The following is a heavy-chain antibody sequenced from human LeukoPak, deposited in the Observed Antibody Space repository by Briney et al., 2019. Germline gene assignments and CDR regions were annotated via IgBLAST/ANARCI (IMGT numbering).Heavy chain of an antibody. Sequence: ASVKVSCKASGYSFTSYDINWVRQATGQGLEWMGWMSPDTGKIDFAQKFQGRVTITRNTSINTAYMELTSLRSEATAVSYCARAATYYYDSRQMDVWGKGTMVTVSS. CDR3: ARAATYYYDSRQMDV. CDR1: GYSFTSYD. J-gene: IGHJ6*04. D-gene: IGHD3-22*01. CDR2: MSPDTGKI. V-gene: IGHV1-8*02.